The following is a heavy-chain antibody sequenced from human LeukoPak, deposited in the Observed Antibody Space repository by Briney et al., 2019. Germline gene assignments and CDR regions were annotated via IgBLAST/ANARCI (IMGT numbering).Heavy chain of an antibody. V-gene: IGHV3-7*05. J-gene: IGHJ3*02. CDR2: IKHDGSQK. Sequence: GGSLRLSCAASGFTFSRFWMSWARQAPGKGLEWVANIKHDGSQKYYVDSAKGRFTISRDNAKNSVYLQMNSLTGEDTAVYYCARDGMGGIKAFDMWGQGTMVTVSS. CDR3: ARDGMGGIKAFDM. CDR1: GFTFSRFW. D-gene: IGHD3-10*01.